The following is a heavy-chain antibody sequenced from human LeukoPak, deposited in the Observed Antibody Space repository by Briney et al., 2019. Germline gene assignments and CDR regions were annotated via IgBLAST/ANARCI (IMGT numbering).Heavy chain of an antibody. D-gene: IGHD6-19*01. CDR3: ATRLSSGPDPYYYYGMDV. Sequence: ASVKVSCKVSGYTLTELSMHWVRQAPGKGLEWMGGFDPEDGETIYAQKFQGRVTMTEDTSTDIAYMELSSLRSEDTAVYYCATRLSSGPDPYYYYGMDVWGQGTTVTVSS. V-gene: IGHV1-24*01. CDR2: FDPEDGET. J-gene: IGHJ6*02. CDR1: GYTLTELS.